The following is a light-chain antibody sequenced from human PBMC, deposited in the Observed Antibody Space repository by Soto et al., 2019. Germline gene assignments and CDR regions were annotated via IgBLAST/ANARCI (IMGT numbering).Light chain of an antibody. V-gene: IGKV4-1*01. CDR1: QSILYSSTNKNY. CDR3: QQYYDLPT. Sequence: DIVLTQSPDSLAVSLGERATINCKSSQSILYSSTNKNYLTWYQQKPGQPPKLLISWASTRESGVPDRFSGSGSGTNFTLTIRSLQAEDVAVYYCQQYYDLPTFGGGTKVEIK. CDR2: WAS. J-gene: IGKJ4*01.